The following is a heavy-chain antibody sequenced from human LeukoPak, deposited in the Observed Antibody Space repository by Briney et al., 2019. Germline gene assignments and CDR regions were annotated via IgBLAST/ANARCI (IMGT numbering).Heavy chain of an antibody. J-gene: IGHJ4*02. CDR3: ARELTTGNGYA. V-gene: IGHV1-69*13. CDR2: IIPIFDTA. Sequence: ASVKVSCKVSGGTFSSYAISWVRQAPGQGLEWMGGIIPIFDTANYAQKFQDRVKITADESSSTAYMELNSLRSEDTAVYYCARELTTGNGYAWGQGTLVTVSS. CDR1: GGTFSSYA. D-gene: IGHD5-12*01.